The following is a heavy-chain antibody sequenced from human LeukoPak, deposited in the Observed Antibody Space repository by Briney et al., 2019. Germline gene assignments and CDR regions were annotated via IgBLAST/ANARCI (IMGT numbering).Heavy chain of an antibody. J-gene: IGHJ4*02. CDR2: IYTSGST. CDR3: AREVSTDYVWGSFFSGATGFDY. Sequence: SETLSLTCTVSGGSISSGSYYWSWIRQPAGKGLEWIGRIYTSGSTNYNPSLKSRVTISVDTSKNQFSLKLSSVTAADTAVYYCAREVSTDYVWGSFFSGATGFDYWGQGTLVTVSS. V-gene: IGHV4-61*02. CDR1: GGSISSGSYY. D-gene: IGHD3-16*01.